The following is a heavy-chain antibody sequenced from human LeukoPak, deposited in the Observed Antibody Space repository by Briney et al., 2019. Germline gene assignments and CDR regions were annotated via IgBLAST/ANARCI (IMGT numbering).Heavy chain of an antibody. CDR3: SPPRGDSSGHYYVY. J-gene: IGHJ4*02. D-gene: IGHD3-22*01. CDR2: ISGTGGST. V-gene: IGHV3-23*01. Sequence: PGGSLRLSCTASGLTFSSYVMSWVRQAPGKGLEWVSTISGTGGSTFYAASVKGRFTISRDNSKSTMYLQMNSLRADDTATYYRSPPRGDSSGHYYVYWGQGTLVTVSS. CDR1: GLTFSSYV.